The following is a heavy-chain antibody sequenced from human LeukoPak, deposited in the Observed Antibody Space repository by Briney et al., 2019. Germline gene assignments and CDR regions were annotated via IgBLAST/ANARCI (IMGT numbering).Heavy chain of an antibody. V-gene: IGHV3-21*01. CDR3: AKDRATVTTPRGRDYYFDY. D-gene: IGHD4-17*01. CDR1: GFTFSSYS. J-gene: IGHJ4*02. Sequence: GGSLRLSCAASGFTFSSYSMNWVRQAPGKGLEWVSSISSSSSYIYYADSVKGRFTISRDNAKNSLYLQMNSLRAEDTAVYYCAKDRATVTTPRGRDYYFDYWGQGTLVTVSS. CDR2: ISSSSSYI.